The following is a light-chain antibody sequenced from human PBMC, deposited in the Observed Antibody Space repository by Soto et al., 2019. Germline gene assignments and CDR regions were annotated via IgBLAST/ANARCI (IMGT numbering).Light chain of an antibody. CDR1: QSISSTY. V-gene: IGKV3-20*01. J-gene: IGKJ4*01. CDR3: QQYGGSLT. Sequence: EIVLTQSPGTLSLSPGERATLSCRASQSISSTYLAWYQQKRGQAPRLLIYSASSRATGIPDRFSGSGSGTDFTLTISRLEPEDFALYYCQQYGGSLTFGGGTKVEIK. CDR2: SAS.